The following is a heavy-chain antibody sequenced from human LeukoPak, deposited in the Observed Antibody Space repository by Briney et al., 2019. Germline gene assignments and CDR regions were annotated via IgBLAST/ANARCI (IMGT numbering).Heavy chain of an antibody. V-gene: IGHV4-34*01. D-gene: IGHD6-6*01. CDR3: ARGKGSSSVGYLYY. CDR1: GGSFSGYY. J-gene: IGHJ4*02. CDR2: INHSGST. Sequence: SETLSLTCAVYGGSFSGYYWSWIRQPPGKGLEWIGEINHSGSTNYNPSLKSRVTISVDTSKNQFSLKLSSVTAADTAVYYCARGKGSSSVGYLYYWGQGTLVIVSS.